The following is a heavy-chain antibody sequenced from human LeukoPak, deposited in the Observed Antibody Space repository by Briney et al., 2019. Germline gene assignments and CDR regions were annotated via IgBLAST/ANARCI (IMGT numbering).Heavy chain of an antibody. Sequence: GASVKVSCKASGYTFTSYGISWVRQAPGQGLEWMGWISAYNGNTNYAQKLQGRVTMTTDTPTSTAYMELSSLRSEDTAVYYCARVGHCSSTSCPYTDYWGQGTLVTVSS. CDR2: ISAYNGNT. CDR3: ARVGHCSSTSCPYTDY. D-gene: IGHD2-2*01. CDR1: GYTFTSYG. J-gene: IGHJ4*02. V-gene: IGHV1-18*01.